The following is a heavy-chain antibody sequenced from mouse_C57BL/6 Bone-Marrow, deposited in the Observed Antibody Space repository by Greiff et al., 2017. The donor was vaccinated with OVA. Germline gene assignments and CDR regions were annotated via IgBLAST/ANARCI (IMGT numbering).Heavy chain of an antibody. Sequence: QVHVKQSGAELVKPGASVKLSCKASGYTFTEYTIHWVKQRSGQGLEWIGWFYPGSGSIKYNEKFKDKATLTADKSSSTVYMELSRLTSEDSAVYFCARQLYDYDVMDYWGQGTSVTVSS. V-gene: IGHV1-62-2*01. J-gene: IGHJ4*01. CDR3: ARQLYDYDVMDY. CDR1: GYTFTEYT. CDR2: FYPGSGSI. D-gene: IGHD2-3*01.